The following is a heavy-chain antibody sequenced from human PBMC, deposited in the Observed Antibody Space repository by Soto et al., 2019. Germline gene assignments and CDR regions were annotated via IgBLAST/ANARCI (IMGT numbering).Heavy chain of an antibody. Sequence: SWENLSLTCSVSGGSISGSYWSWIRQSPGKGLEWLGYVYYTGSTNYSPSLRSRVSISVDTSKNEFSLRLSSVTAADPAVYFCARTVAGPGAPIVYWGQGTQVTVSS. CDR1: GGSISGSY. CDR2: VYYTGST. V-gene: IGHV4-59*01. D-gene: IGHD2-2*01. CDR3: ARTVAGPGAPIVY. J-gene: IGHJ4*02.